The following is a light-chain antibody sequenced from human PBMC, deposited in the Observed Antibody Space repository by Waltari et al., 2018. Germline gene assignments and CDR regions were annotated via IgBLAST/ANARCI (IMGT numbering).Light chain of an antibody. V-gene: IGLV3-10*01. J-gene: IGLJ2*01. CDR1: ALPKKD. Sequence: SYEVTQPPSVSVSPGQTARITCSGAALPKKDAHWYQQKSGQARVLVSCEDIKRLSGIPERFSGSNSGTTATLTISGAQVGDEADDDCYSIYSSGSLEIFGGGTNLTVL. CDR3: YSIYSSGSLEI. CDR2: EDI.